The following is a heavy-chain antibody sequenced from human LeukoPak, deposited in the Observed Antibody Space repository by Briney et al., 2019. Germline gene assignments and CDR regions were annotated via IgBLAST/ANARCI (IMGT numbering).Heavy chain of an antibody. Sequence: PGGSLRLSCAASGFTFSRYGMHWVRQAPGKGLEGVAVIYFDGNTKYYADSVKGRFTISRDNSKNTLSLQMNSLRAEDTAMYYCARDLSLIRGDPTFFDYWGQGTLVTVSS. CDR1: GFTFSRYG. D-gene: IGHD3-10*01. V-gene: IGHV3-33*01. J-gene: IGHJ4*02. CDR2: IYFDGNTK. CDR3: ARDLSLIRGDPTFFDY.